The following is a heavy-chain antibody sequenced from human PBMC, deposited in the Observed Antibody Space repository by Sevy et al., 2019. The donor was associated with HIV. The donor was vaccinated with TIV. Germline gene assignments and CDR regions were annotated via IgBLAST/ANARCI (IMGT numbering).Heavy chain of an antibody. J-gene: IGHJ6*03. Sequence: GGSLRLSCAASGFAFSDHYVDWVRQAPGKGLEWVGRIRNRPNRYTTEYAASVEGRFTISRDDSRHSLYLQMNSLNTEDSAVYYCVRGPNCGVGGCQQISPYCLDVWGKGATVTVSS. CDR2: IRNRPNRYTT. CDR3: VRGPNCGVGGCQQISPYCLDV. V-gene: IGHV3-72*01. D-gene: IGHD2-21*01. CDR1: GFAFSDHY.